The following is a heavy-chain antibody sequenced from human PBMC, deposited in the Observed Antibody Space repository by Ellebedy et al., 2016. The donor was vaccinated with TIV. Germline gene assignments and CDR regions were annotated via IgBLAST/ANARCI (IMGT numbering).Heavy chain of an antibody. CDR1: GYTFTDYY. Sequence: ASVKVSCXASGYTFTDYYIHWVRQAPGQGLEWMGGINPNSGGTNYAQKFQDWVTVTTETSIRTAYMELSRLRSDDTAIYYCARASNSGWSQHDYWGQGTLVTVSS. D-gene: IGHD6-19*01. CDR2: INPNSGGT. CDR3: ARASNSGWSQHDY. J-gene: IGHJ4*02. V-gene: IGHV1-2*04.